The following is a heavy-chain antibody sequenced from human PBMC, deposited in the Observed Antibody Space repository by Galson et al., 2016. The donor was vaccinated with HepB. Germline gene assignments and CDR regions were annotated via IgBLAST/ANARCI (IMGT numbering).Heavy chain of an antibody. J-gene: IGHJ4*02. D-gene: IGHD6-19*01. CDR1: GGSISSYY. Sequence: SETLSLTCTVSGGSISSYYWSWIRQPPGKGLEWNAYIYYSGTTNYNPSLKSRVTISVDTSKNQFSLKLSSVTAADTAVYYCARGRGGSGSPFDHWGQGTLVPVSS. CDR2: IYYSGTT. V-gene: IGHV4-59*01. CDR3: ARGRGGSGSPFDH.